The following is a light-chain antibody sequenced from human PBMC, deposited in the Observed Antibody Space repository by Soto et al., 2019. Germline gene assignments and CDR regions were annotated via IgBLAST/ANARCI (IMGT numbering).Light chain of an antibody. Sequence: EIVLTQSPGTLSLSPGERATLSCRASQSVSSSYLAWYQQKPGQAPRLLIYGASSRVTGIPDRFSGSWSGTDFTLTISTLEPEDFAVYYCQQYGSSPQYTIGQGTKLEIK. CDR1: QSVSSSY. CDR2: GAS. J-gene: IGKJ2*01. V-gene: IGKV3-20*01. CDR3: QQYGSSPQYT.